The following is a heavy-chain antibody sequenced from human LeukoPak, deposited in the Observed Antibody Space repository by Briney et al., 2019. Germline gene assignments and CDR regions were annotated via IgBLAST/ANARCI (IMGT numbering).Heavy chain of an antibody. D-gene: IGHD6-19*01. J-gene: IGHJ5*02. CDR3: ARTIIGVAGTELGWFDP. CDR2: IYYTAIT. V-gene: IGHV4-39*07. CDR1: GGSISNGSYF. Sequence: KASETLSLTCTVSGGSISNGSYFWAWIRQPPGKGLEWIGNIYYTAITYYNPSLKSRVTISVDTSRNQFSLNLSSVTAADTAVHYCARTIIGVAGTELGWFDPWGQGALVTVSS.